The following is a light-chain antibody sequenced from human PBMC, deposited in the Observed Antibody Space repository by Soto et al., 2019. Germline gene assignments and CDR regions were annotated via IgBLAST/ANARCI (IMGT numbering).Light chain of an antibody. CDR2: AAS. CDR1: HCISSY. Sequence: IQLTQSPSSLSASVGDRVTITCRASHCISSYLAWYQQKPGKAPKLLIYAASTLQSGVPSRFSGSGSGTDFTLTISRLEPEDFTVYYCQQYGTLPTTFGPGTKVDN. V-gene: IGKV1-9*01. CDR3: QQYGTLPTT. J-gene: IGKJ3*01.